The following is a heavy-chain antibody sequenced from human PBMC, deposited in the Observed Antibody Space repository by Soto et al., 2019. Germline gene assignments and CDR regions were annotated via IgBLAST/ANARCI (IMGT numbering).Heavy chain of an antibody. D-gene: IGHD3-3*01. CDR2: IYYSGST. CDR1: GGSISSYY. CDR3: ARSPSGAYDFWSGYYAPSSYYYMDV. V-gene: IGHV4-59*08. Sequence: PSETLSLTCTVSGGSISSYYWSWIRQPPGKGLEWIGYIYYSGSTNYNPSLKSRVTISVDTSKNQFSLKLSSVTAADTAVYCCARSPSGAYDFWSGYYAPSSYYYMDVWGKGTTVTVSS. J-gene: IGHJ6*03.